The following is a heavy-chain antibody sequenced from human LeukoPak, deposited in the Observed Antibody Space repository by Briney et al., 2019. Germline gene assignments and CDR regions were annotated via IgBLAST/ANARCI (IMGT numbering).Heavy chain of an antibody. J-gene: IGHJ6*02. D-gene: IGHD5-18*01. CDR1: GYTFTSYA. V-gene: IGHV1-3*01. Sequence: QFPCKASGYTFTSYAMHWVRQAPGQRHGWMGWINAGNGNTKYSQKFQGRVTITRDTSASTAYMELSSLRSEDTAVYYCARGEIQLWLHLAYYYGMDVWGQGTTVTVSS. CDR3: ARGEIQLWLHLAYYYGMDV. CDR2: INAGNGNT.